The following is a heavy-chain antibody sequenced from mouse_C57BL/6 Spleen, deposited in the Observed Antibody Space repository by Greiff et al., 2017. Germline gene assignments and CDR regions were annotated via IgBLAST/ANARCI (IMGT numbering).Heavy chain of an antibody. Sequence: VQLQQPGAELVKPGASVKMSCKASGYTFTSYWITWVKQRPGQGLEWIGDIYPGSGSTNYNEKFKSKATLTVDTSSSTAYMQLSSLTSEDSAVYYCARDYDGGYYAMDYWGQGTSVTVSS. CDR3: ARDYDGGYYAMDY. V-gene: IGHV1-55*01. CDR1: GYTFTSYW. D-gene: IGHD2-4*01. CDR2: IYPGSGST. J-gene: IGHJ4*01.